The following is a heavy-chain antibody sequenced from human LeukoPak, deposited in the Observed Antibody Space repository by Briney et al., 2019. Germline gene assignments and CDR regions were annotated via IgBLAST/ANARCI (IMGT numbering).Heavy chain of an antibody. J-gene: IGHJ5*02. Sequence: ASVKGSCKVSGYTLTELSMHWVRQAPGKGLEWMGGFDPEDGETIYAQKFQGRVTMTEDTSTDTAYMELSSLRSEDTAVYYCASLVTAIRGVDWFDPWGQGTLVTVSS. CDR1: GYTLTELS. V-gene: IGHV1-24*01. D-gene: IGHD2-21*02. CDR2: FDPEDGET. CDR3: ASLVTAIRGVDWFDP.